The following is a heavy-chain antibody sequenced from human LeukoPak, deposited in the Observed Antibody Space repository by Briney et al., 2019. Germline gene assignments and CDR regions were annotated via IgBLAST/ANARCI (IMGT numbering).Heavy chain of an antibody. CDR2: ISYDGRNK. Sequence: GGSLRLSCAASGFTFSSYALHWVRQAPGKGLEWLAVISYDGRNKYYADCVKGRFTISRDNSKNTLFMQMDSLRAEDTAVYYCASGDYSDLTFWGQGTLVTVSS. D-gene: IGHD4/OR15-4a*01. CDR1: GFTFSSYA. J-gene: IGHJ4*02. V-gene: IGHV3-30*04. CDR3: ASGDYSDLTF.